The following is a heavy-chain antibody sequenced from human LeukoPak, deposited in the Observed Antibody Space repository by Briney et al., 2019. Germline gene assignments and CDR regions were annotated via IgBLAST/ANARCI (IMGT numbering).Heavy chain of an antibody. CDR2: IYYSGST. V-gene: IGHV4-59*11. CDR1: GGSISSHY. Sequence: NTSETLSITCTNSGGSISSHYWSWIRQPPGKGLEWIGYIYYSGSTNYNPSLKSRVTISVDTSKNQFSLKLSSVTAADTAVYYCARGHCSSTSCSRNWFDPWGQGTLVTVSS. CDR3: ARGHCSSTSCSRNWFDP. D-gene: IGHD2-2*01. J-gene: IGHJ5*02.